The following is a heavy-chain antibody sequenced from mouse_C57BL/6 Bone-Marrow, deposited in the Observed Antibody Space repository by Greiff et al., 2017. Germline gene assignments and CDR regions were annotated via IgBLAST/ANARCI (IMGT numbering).Heavy chain of an antibody. D-gene: IGHD2-3*01. Sequence: VKLMESGPGLVQPSQSLSITCTASGFSLTSYGVHWVRQSPGKGLEWLGVIWSGGSTDYNAALMSRLSISKDNSKTQVFFKMNSLQADDTAIYYWWKKGYDGYCDYAMDYWGQGTSVTVSS. J-gene: IGHJ4*01. V-gene: IGHV2-5*01. CDR3: WKKGYDGYCDYAMDY. CDR1: GFSLTSYG. CDR2: IWSGGST.